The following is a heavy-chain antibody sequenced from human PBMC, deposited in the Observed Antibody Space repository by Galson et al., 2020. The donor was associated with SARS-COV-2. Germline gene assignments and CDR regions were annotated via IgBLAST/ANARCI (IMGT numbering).Heavy chain of an antibody. V-gene: IGHV3-9*01. J-gene: IGHJ6*02. CDR2: ISWNSGSI. CDR1: GFTFDDYA. D-gene: IGHD4-17*01. CDR3: AKDMTTVTIYGMDV. Sequence: GGSLRLSCAASGFTFDDYAMHWVRQAPGKGLEWVSGISWNSGSIGYADSVKGRFTISRDNAKNSLYLQMNSLRPEDTALYYCAKDMTTVTIYGMDVWGQGTTVTVSS.